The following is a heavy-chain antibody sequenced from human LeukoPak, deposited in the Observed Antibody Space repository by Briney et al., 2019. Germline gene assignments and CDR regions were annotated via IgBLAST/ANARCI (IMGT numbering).Heavy chain of an antibody. D-gene: IGHD1-26*01. Sequence: PGGSLRLPCAASGFTFSSYAMSWVRQAPGKGLEWVSAISGSGGSTYYADSVKGRFTISRDNSKNTLYLQMNSLRAEDTAVYYCAKTKIGSDAFDIWGQGTMVTVSS. CDR3: AKTKIGSDAFDI. J-gene: IGHJ3*02. CDR1: GFTFSSYA. V-gene: IGHV3-23*01. CDR2: ISGSGGST.